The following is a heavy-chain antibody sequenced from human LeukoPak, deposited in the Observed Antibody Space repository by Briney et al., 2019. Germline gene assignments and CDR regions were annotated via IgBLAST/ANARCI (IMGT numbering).Heavy chain of an antibody. CDR1: GGSISSSSYY. CDR3: ASLYSGSYPHY. D-gene: IGHD1-26*01. J-gene: IGHJ4*02. CDR2: IYYSGST. Sequence: SETLSLTCTVSGGSISSSSYYWGWIRQPPGKGLEWIGSIYYSGSTYYNPSLKSRVTISVDTSKNQFSLKLSSVTAADTAVYYWASLYSGSYPHYWGQGTLVTVSS. V-gene: IGHV4-39*01.